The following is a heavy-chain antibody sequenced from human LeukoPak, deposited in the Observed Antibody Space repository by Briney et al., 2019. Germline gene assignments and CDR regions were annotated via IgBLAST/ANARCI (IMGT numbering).Heavy chain of an antibody. CDR1: GFTFSSSW. CDR2: INSDGSTT. V-gene: IGHV3-74*01. J-gene: IGHJ4*02. CDR3: ARLTYYYDSSGYYFGFFDY. D-gene: IGHD3-22*01. Sequence: PGGSLRLSCAASGFTFSSSWMHWVRQAPGKGLVWVSRINSDGSTTNYADSVKGRFIISRDNAKNTLYLQMNSLRAEDTAVYYCARLTYYYDSSGYYFGFFDYWGQGTLVTVSS.